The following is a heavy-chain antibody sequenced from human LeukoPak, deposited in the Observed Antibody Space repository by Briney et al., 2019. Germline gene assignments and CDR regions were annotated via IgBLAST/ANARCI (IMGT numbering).Heavy chain of an antibody. CDR2: ISGSGGST. CDR1: GFTFSSYA. J-gene: IGHJ3*02. D-gene: IGHD3-22*01. Sequence: GGSLRLSRAASGFTFSSYAMSWVRQAPGKGLEWASAISGSGGSTYYADSVKGRITISRDTAKNSLYLQMNSLRAEDTAVYYCARDYYSYSRGSWAFDIWGQGTMVTVSS. CDR3: ARDYYSYSRGSWAFDI. V-gene: IGHV3-23*01.